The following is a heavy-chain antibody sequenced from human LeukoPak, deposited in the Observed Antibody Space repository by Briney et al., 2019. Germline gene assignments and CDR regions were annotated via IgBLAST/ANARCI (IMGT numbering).Heavy chain of an antibody. V-gene: IGHV3-9*01. D-gene: IGHD2-21*02. CDR2: ICYNSGTI. CDR3: AKDYCGGDCYSGWYFDL. Sequence: TGGSLRLSCAASGFTFDDYAMHWVRQAPGKGLEWVSGICYNSGTIAYADSVKGRFTISRDNAKNSLYLQMNSLRAEDTALYYCAKDYCGGDCYSGWYFDLWGRGTLVTVSS. J-gene: IGHJ2*01. CDR1: GFTFDDYA.